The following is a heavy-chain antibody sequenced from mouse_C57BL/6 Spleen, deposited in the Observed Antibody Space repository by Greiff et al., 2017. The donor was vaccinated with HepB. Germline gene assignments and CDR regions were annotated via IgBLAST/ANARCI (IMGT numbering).Heavy chain of an antibody. Sequence: QVQLQQPGTELVKPGASVKLSCKASGYTFTSYWMNWVKQRPGQGLEWIGNIIPSNGGTNYNEKFKSKATLTVDKSSSTAYMKLSSLTSEDSAVYYCAREGVYYYGRFAWFAYWGQGTLVTVSA. J-gene: IGHJ3*01. CDR2: IIPSNGGT. CDR3: AREGVYYYGRFAWFAY. CDR1: GYTFTSYW. V-gene: IGHV1-53*01. D-gene: IGHD1-1*01.